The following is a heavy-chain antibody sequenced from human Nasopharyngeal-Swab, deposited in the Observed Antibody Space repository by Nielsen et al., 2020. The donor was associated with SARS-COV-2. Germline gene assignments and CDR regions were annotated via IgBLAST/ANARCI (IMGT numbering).Heavy chain of an antibody. V-gene: IGHV3-21*01. J-gene: IGHJ6*03. Sequence: GESLKISCAASGFTFSSYSMNWVRQAPGKRLEWVSSISSSSSYIYYADSVKGRFTISRDNAKNSLYLQMNSLRAEDTAVYYCAKSECSSTSCYVDYYYYYMDVWGKGTTVTVSS. D-gene: IGHD2-2*01. CDR3: AKSECSSTSCYVDYYYYYMDV. CDR2: ISSSSSYI. CDR1: GFTFSSYS.